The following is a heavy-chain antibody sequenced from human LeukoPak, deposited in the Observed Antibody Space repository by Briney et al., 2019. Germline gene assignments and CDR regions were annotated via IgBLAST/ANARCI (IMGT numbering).Heavy chain of an antibody. J-gene: IGHJ4*02. CDR2: ISWDGGST. CDR1: EFTFINNP. Sequence: GGSLSLSFPASEFTFINNPMHGVGQAPGRGLKWVSFISWDGGSTYYADSVKGRFTISRDNSKNSLYLQMNSLRTEDTALYYCAKASPDSSGWYYFDYWGQGTLVTVSS. CDR3: AKASPDSSGWYYFDY. D-gene: IGHD6-19*01. V-gene: IGHV3-43*01.